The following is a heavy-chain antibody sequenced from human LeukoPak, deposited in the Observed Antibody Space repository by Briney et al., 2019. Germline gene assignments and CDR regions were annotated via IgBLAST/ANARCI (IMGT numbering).Heavy chain of an antibody. CDR3: ARDPGERSSSWSGDYFDY. Sequence: GGSLRLSCAASGFTFSSYSMNWVRQAPGKGLEWVSSISSSSSYIYYADSVKGRFTISRDNAKNSLYLQMNSLRAEDTAVYYCARDPGERSSSWSGDYFDYWGQGTLVTVSS. CDR2: ISSSSSYI. V-gene: IGHV3-21*01. CDR1: GFTFSSYS. D-gene: IGHD6-13*01. J-gene: IGHJ4*02.